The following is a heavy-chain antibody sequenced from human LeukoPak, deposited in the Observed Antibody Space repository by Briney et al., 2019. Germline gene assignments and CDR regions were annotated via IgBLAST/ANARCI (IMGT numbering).Heavy chain of an antibody. CDR3: ARGGAMTTVTTY. CDR1: GFIFTSYW. Sequence: GRSLRLSCAASGFIFTSYWMTWVRQAPGKGLEWVANIKQDGSEKYYVDSVKGRFTISRDNAKNSPYLQMTSLRVEDTAVYYCARGGAMTTVTTYWGQGTLVTVSS. V-gene: IGHV3-7*05. D-gene: IGHD4-17*01. J-gene: IGHJ4*02. CDR2: IKQDGSEK.